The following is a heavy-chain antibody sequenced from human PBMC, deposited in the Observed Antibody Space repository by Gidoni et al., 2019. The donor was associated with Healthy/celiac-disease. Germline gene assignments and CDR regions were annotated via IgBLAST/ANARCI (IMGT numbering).Heavy chain of an antibody. CDR2: IWYDGSNK. V-gene: IGHV3-33*01. D-gene: IGHD4-17*01. CDR3: ARDGGMTTVTYYFDY. J-gene: IGHJ4*02. CDR1: GFTFSSYG. Sequence: QVQLVESGGGVVQPGRSLRLSCAASGFTFSSYGMHWVRQAPGKGLEWVAVIWYDGSNKYYADSVKGRFTIPRDNSKNTLYLQMNSLRAEDTAVYYCARDGGMTTVTYYFDYWGQGTLVTVSS.